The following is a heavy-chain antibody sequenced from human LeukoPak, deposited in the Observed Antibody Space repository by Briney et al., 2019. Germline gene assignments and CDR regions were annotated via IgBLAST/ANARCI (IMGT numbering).Heavy chain of an antibody. CDR3: ARAGTSSGGFDY. V-gene: IGHV3-21*01. D-gene: IGHD4-23*01. CDR1: GFTFSSYS. Sequence: GGSLRLSCAASGFTFSSYSMNWVRQAPGKGLEWVSSISSSSSYIYYADSVKGRFTISRDNAKNSLCLQMNSLRAEDTAVYYCARAGTSSGGFDYWGQGTLVTVSS. J-gene: IGHJ4*02. CDR2: ISSSSSYI.